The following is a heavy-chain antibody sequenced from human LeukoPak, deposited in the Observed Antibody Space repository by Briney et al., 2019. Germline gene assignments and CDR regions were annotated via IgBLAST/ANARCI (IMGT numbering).Heavy chain of an antibody. CDR1: GFTFSSYG. CDR3: AKGDYYDSSGYLDY. CDR2: IWYVGSNK. V-gene: IGHV3-30*02. D-gene: IGHD3-22*01. J-gene: IGHJ4*02. Sequence: GGSLRLSCAASGFTFSSYGMHWVRQAPGKGLEWVAVIWYVGSNKYYADSVKGRFTISRDNSKNTLYLQMNSLRAEDTAVYYCAKGDYYDSSGYLDYWGQGTLVTVSS.